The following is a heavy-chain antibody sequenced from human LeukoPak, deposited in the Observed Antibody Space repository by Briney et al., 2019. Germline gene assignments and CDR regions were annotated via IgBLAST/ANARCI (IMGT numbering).Heavy chain of an antibody. D-gene: IGHD3-10*01. Sequence: PSETLSLTCAVSGGSISSYYWSWIRQPPGKGLEWIGYIYYSGSTNYNPSLKSRVTISVDTSKNQFSLKLSSVTAADTAVYYCAREVRGVTAGRDYYYYYYMDVWGKGTTVTISS. CDR3: AREVRGVTAGRDYYYYYYMDV. V-gene: IGHV4-59*01. CDR1: GGSISSYY. CDR2: IYYSGST. J-gene: IGHJ6*03.